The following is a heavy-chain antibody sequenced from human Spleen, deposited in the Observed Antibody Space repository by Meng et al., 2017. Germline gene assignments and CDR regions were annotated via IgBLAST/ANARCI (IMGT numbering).Heavy chain of an antibody. Sequence: SETLSLTCTVSGGSVSSRSHYWSWIRQPPGKGLEWIGYIYYSGTTKYNPSLNGRATISVDTSKNQFSLTLSSVTAADTAVYYCARARRAYGDYFDYWGQGALVTVSS. D-gene: IGHD4-17*01. CDR2: IYYSGTT. CDR3: ARARRAYGDYFDY. J-gene: IGHJ4*02. CDR1: GGSVSSRSHY. V-gene: IGHV4-61*01.